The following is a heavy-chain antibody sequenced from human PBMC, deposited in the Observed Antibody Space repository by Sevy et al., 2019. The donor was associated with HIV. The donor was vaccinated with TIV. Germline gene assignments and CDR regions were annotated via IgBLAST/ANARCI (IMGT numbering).Heavy chain of an antibody. Sequence: GGSLRLSCAASGFTLSHYGMHWVRQAPGKGLEWVTFIQYDGNNKYYADSVKGRFTISRDNSKNMFFLQMNDLRAEDTALYYCAKNTAAAGVGGFDYWGQGALVTVSS. CDR3: AKNTAAAGVGGFDY. CDR2: IQYDGNNK. V-gene: IGHV3-30*02. J-gene: IGHJ4*02. D-gene: IGHD6-13*01. CDR1: GFTLSHYG.